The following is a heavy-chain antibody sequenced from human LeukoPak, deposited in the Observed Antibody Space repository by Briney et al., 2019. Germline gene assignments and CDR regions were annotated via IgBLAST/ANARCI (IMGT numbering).Heavy chain of an antibody. V-gene: IGHV3-23*01. D-gene: IGHD2-2*01. CDR2: ISGSGFGT. CDR1: AFSFRNYA. J-gene: IGHJ6*02. CDR3: AKDILIYHIVVVPAGADYYYYYGMDV. Sequence: GGSLRLSCAASAFSFRNYAMSWVRQAPGKGLEWVSSISGSGFGTYYADSVKGRFTISRDNFKNMLYLHMSSLRAEDTAVYYCAKDILIYHIVVVPAGADYYYYYGMDVWGQGTTVTVSS.